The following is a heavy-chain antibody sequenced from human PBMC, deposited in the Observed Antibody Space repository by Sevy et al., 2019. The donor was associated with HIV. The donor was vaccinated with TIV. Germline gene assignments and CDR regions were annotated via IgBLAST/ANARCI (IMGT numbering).Heavy chain of an antibody. Sequence: GGSLRLPCAASGFTFTDYAMSWVRQAPGKGLEWISTITNTGGDTYYADSVRGRFTISRDNSKNTLHLQMNSLRAEDTAVYYCAKDKAFRFLDYLPSNYYFDYWGQGTLVTVSS. CDR2: ITNTGGDT. CDR3: AKDKAFRFLDYLPSNYYFDY. CDR1: GFTFTDYA. D-gene: IGHD3-3*01. V-gene: IGHV3-23*01. J-gene: IGHJ4*02.